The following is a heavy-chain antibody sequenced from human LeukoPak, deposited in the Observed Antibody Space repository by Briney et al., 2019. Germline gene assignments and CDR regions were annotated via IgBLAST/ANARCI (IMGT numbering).Heavy chain of an antibody. CDR3: ARGYSSSWYLNWFDP. CDR2: IYHSGST. CDR1: GYSISSGYY. V-gene: IGHV4-38-2*02. D-gene: IGHD6-13*01. J-gene: IGHJ5*02. Sequence: PSETLSLTCTGSGYSISSGYYWGWLRQPPGKGLEWIGSIYHSGSTYYNPSLKSQVTISVDTSKNQFSLKLTSVTAADTAVYYCARGYSSSWYLNWFDPWGQGTLVTVSS.